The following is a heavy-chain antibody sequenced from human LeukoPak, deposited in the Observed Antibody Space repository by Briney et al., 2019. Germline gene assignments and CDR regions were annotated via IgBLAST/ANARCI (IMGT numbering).Heavy chain of an antibody. Sequence: SQTLSLTCTVSGGSISSGGYYWSWIRQHPGKGLEWIGYIYYSGSTYYNPSLKSRVTISVDTSKNQFSLKLSSVTAADTAAYYCARGGTCGGDCYSTVPYYYYGMDVWGQGTTVTVSS. CDR1: GGSISSGGYY. CDR2: IYYSGST. J-gene: IGHJ6*02. V-gene: IGHV4-31*03. CDR3: ARGGTCGGDCYSTVPYYYYGMDV. D-gene: IGHD2-21*02.